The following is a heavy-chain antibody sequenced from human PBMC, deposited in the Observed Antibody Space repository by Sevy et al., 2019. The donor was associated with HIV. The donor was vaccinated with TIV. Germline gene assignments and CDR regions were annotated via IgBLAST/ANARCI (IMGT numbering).Heavy chain of an antibody. D-gene: IGHD3-3*01. J-gene: IGHJ4*02. V-gene: IGHV3-21*01. CDR3: ARTAVNRAIFGGFDY. Sequence: GGSLRLSCAASGFTFSSCSMNWVRQAPGKGLEWVSSISSSRSYIYYADSVKGRFTISRDNAKNSLYLQMNSLRAEDTAVYYCARTAVNRAIFGGFDYWGQGTLVTVSS. CDR2: ISSSRSYI. CDR1: GFTFSSCS.